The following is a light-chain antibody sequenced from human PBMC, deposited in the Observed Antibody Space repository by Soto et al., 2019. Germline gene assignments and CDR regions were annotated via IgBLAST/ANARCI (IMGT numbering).Light chain of an antibody. CDR3: QQTFNNLALT. Sequence: DIQMIQSPSSLSASVGDRVTITCRASESIRTYLNWYQQKPGKAPNLLIYAASSLQSGVPSRFSGSGSRTDFTLTISSLQPEDSASYYCQQTFNNLALTFGGGTKVEI. CDR1: ESIRTY. J-gene: IGKJ4*01. CDR2: AAS. V-gene: IGKV1-39*01.